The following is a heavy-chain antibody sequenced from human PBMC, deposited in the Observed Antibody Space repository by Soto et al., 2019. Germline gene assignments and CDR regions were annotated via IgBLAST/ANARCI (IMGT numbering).Heavy chain of an antibody. J-gene: IGHJ4*02. CDR3: ARDNYYDSSGSHPFDY. CDR2: INAGNGNT. D-gene: IGHD3-22*01. V-gene: IGHV1-3*01. Sequence: ASVKVSCKASGYTFTSYAMHWVRQAPGQRLEWMGWINAGNGNTKYSQKFQGRVTITRDTSASTAYMELSSLRSEDRAVYYCARDNYYDSSGSHPFDYWGQGTLVTVSS. CDR1: GYTFTSYA.